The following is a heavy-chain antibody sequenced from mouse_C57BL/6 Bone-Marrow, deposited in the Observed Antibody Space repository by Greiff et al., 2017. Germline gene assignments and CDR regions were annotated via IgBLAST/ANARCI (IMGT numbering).Heavy chain of an antibody. CDR3: ARGVITTVAHYAMDY. J-gene: IGHJ4*01. CDR2: IHPNSGST. V-gene: IGHV1-64*01. Sequence: QVQLKQPGAELVKPGASVKLSCKASGYTFTSYWMHWVKQRPGQGLEWIGMIHPNSGSTNYNEKFKSKATLTVDKSSSTAYMQLSSLTSEDSAVYYCARGVITTVAHYAMDYWGQGTSVTVSS. CDR1: GYTFTSYW. D-gene: IGHD1-1*01.